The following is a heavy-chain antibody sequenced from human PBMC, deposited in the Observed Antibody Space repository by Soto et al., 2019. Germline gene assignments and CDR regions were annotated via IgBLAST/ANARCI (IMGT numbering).Heavy chain of an antibody. J-gene: IGHJ6*02. CDR2: ISGSGGST. D-gene: IGHD3-3*01. CDR1: GFTFSSYA. Sequence: GGSLRLSCAASGFTFSSYAMSWVRQAPGKGLEWVSAISGSGGSTYYADSVKGRFTISRDNSKNTLYLQMNSLRAEDTAVYYCAKDLVEYDFWSGYYSYYYYGMDVRGQGTTVTVSS. V-gene: IGHV3-23*01. CDR3: AKDLVEYDFWSGYYSYYYYGMDV.